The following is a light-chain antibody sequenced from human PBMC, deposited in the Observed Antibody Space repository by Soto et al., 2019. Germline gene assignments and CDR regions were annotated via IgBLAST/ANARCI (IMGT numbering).Light chain of an antibody. Sequence: EIVLTQSPGTLSLSPGERATLSCRASQSVVSSHLAWYQQKPGQAPRLPIYGVSSRATGIPDRFSGSGSGTDFALSISGLEPEDFAVYYCQQYEIAPKTFGQGTKVDIK. V-gene: IGKV3-20*01. J-gene: IGKJ1*01. CDR1: QSVVSSH. CDR2: GVS. CDR3: QQYEIAPKT.